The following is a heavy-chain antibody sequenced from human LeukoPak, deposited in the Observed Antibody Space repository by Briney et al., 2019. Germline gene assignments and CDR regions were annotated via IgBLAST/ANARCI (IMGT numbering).Heavy chain of an antibody. CDR1: GGSISSYY. D-gene: IGHD3-22*01. Sequence: SETLSLTCTVSGGSISSYYWSWIRQPPGKGLEWIGEINHSGSTNYNPSLKSRVTISVDTSKNQFSLKLSSVTAADTAVYYCARHFSRWTYYYDSSGYYPGHWFDPWGQGTLVTVSS. V-gene: IGHV4-34*01. J-gene: IGHJ5*02. CDR3: ARHFSRWTYYYDSSGYYPGHWFDP. CDR2: INHSGST.